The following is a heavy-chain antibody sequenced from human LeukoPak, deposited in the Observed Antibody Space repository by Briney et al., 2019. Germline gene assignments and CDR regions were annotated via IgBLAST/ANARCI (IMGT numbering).Heavy chain of an antibody. D-gene: IGHD6-19*01. Sequence: GSLRLSCAASGFTFSSYAMNWVRQGPRKGLEWVSDISGSGSSTYYADSVKGRLTISRDNSKNTLYLPMNSLRAEDTAVYYCAKDSDSSGWYFDYWGQGTLVTVSS. V-gene: IGHV3-23*01. CDR2: ISGSGSST. J-gene: IGHJ4*02. CDR3: AKDSDSSGWYFDY. CDR1: GFTFSSYA.